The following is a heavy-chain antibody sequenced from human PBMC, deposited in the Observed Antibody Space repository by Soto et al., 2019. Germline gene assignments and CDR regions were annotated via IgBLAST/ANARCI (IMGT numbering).Heavy chain of an antibody. D-gene: IGHD7-27*01. J-gene: IGHJ4*02. Sequence: LGGSLRLSCAASGFTFSSYGMHWVRQAPGKGLEWVAVISYDGSNKYYADSVKGRFTISRDNSKNTLYLQMNSLRAEDTAVSNCANARSGATDYWGQETLVTV. V-gene: IGHV3-30*18. CDR3: ANARSGATDY. CDR1: GFTFSSYG. CDR2: ISYDGSNK.